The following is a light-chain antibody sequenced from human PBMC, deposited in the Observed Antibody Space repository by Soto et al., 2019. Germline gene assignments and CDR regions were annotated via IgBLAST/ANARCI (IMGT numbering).Light chain of an antibody. V-gene: IGLV1-47*02. CDR1: SSNIGSNS. CDR3: AAWDDSLSGPV. CDR2: TSN. Sequence: QSALTQPPSASGTPGQRVTISCSGSSSNIGSNSVCWYQQLPGTAPKLLIYTSNQRPSGVPDRFSGSKSGTSASLAISGLRSEDEADYYCAAWDDSLSGPVFGGGTKLTVL. J-gene: IGLJ2*01.